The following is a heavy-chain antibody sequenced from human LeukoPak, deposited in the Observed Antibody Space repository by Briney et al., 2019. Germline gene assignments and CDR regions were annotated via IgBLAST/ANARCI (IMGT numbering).Heavy chain of an antibody. CDR2: ISYDGSNK. D-gene: IGHD3-22*01. CDR1: GFTFSSYA. Sequence: GGSLRLSCAASGFTFSSYAMHWVRQAPGKGLEWVAVISYDGSNKYYADSVKGRFTISRDNSKNTLYLQMNSLRAEDTAVYYCARDRSAMIGFYYFDYWGQGTLVTVSS. J-gene: IGHJ4*02. V-gene: IGHV3-30*04. CDR3: ARDRSAMIGFYYFDY.